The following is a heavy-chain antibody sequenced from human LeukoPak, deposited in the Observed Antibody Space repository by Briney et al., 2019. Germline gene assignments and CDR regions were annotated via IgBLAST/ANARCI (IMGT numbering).Heavy chain of an antibody. CDR3: ARPYCSSTSCYVGLFGY. CDR2: INSDGSST. Sequence: GGSLRLPCAASGFTFSSYWMHWVRQAPGKGLVWVSRINSDGSSTSYADSVKGRFTISRDNAKNTLYLQMNSLRAEDTAVYYCARPYCSSTSCYVGLFGYWGQGTLVTVSS. J-gene: IGHJ4*02. V-gene: IGHV3-74*01. CDR1: GFTFSSYW. D-gene: IGHD2-2*01.